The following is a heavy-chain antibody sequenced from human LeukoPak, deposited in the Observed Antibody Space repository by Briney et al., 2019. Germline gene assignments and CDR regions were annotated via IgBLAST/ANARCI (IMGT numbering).Heavy chain of an antibody. Sequence: ASVKVSCKVSGYTLTELSMHWVRQAPGKGLEWMGGFDPEDGETIYARKFQGRVTMTEDTSTDTAYMELSSLRSEDTAVYYCATPYYYDSSGYYGGPLFYWGQGTLVTVSS. CDR3: ATPYYYDSSGYYGGPLFY. CDR1: GYTLTELS. V-gene: IGHV1-24*01. CDR2: FDPEDGET. J-gene: IGHJ4*02. D-gene: IGHD3-22*01.